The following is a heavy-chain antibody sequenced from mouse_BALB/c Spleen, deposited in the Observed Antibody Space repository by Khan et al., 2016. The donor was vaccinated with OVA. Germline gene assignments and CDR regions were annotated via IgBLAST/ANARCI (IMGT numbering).Heavy chain of an antibody. J-gene: IGHJ2*01. V-gene: IGHV5-6*01. CDR2: ISRSSSYT. D-gene: IGHD1-1*01. CDR3: ARLLPSYFDY. Sequence: EVQRVESGGDLVKPGGSLKLSCAASGFPFSTYGMSWVRQTPDKRLEWVATISRSSSYTYYPDCVKGRFTISRDNAKNTLYLQMSSLKSEDTDIDYCARLLPSYFDYWGQGTTLTVSS. CDR1: GFPFSTYG.